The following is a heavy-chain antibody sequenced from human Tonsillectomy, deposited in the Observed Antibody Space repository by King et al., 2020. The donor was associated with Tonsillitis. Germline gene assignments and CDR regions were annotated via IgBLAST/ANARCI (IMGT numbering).Heavy chain of an antibody. CDR1: GGSISGYY. CDR2: VSYSGST. Sequence: VQLQESGPGLVKPSETLSLTCTVSGGSISGYYWSWIRQPPGEGLEYIGYVSYSGSTNYNPSLKSRVTISLDASENRFSLKLRSVTAADTAVYYCASGTDDAYCGGDCYPYLDYWGQGTLVTVSS. J-gene: IGHJ4*02. D-gene: IGHD2-21*02. CDR3: ASGTDDAYCGGDCYPYLDY. V-gene: IGHV4-59*01.